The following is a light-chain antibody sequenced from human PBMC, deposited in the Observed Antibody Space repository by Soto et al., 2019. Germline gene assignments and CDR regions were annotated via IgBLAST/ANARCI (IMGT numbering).Light chain of an antibody. J-gene: IGLJ1*01. CDR1: SXDIGSYNR. Sequence: QSALTQPASVSGSPGQSITISCTGTSXDIGSYNRVSWYQQPPRTAPKLIIYEVNNRPSGVPDRFSGSKSGNTASLTISGLQAEDEADYYCNSFTTSSTYVFGTGTKVTVL. V-gene: IGLV2-18*02. CDR2: EVN. CDR3: NSFTTSSTYV.